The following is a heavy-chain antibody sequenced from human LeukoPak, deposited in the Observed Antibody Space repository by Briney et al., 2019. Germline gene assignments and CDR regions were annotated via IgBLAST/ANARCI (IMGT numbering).Heavy chain of an antibody. V-gene: IGHV4-59*01. J-gene: IGHJ4*02. CDR1: GGSISSYY. D-gene: IGHD3-22*01. CDR2: IYYSGST. Sequence: SETLSLTCTVSGGSISSYYWNWIRQPPGKGLEWIGYIYYSGSTNYNPSLKSRVTISVDTSKNQFSLKLSSVTAADTAVYYCARGADSSGYYSIFYFDYWGQGTLVSVSS. CDR3: ARGADSSGYYSIFYFDY.